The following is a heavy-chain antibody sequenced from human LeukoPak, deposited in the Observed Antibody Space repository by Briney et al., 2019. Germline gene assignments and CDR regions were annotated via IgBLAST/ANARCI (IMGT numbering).Heavy chain of an antibody. V-gene: IGHV4-39*07. D-gene: IGHD3-3*01. Sequence: SETLSLTCTVSGGSISSSSYYWGCIRQPPGKGLECTGSIHYSGSTYYNPSLKSRVTISIDTSKNQFSLKLSSVTAADTAVYYCARLRFEGSPDIHYYYGMDVWGQGTTVTVSS. J-gene: IGHJ6*02. CDR3: ARLRFEGSPDIHYYYGMDV. CDR2: IHYSGST. CDR1: GGSISSSSYY.